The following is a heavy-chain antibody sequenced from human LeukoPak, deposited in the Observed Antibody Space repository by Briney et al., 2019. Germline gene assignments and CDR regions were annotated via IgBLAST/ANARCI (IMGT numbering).Heavy chain of an antibody. CDR2: IYYSGST. V-gene: IGHV4-30-4*01. Sequence: SETLSLTCIVSSGSISSGDYFWSWIRQPPGKGPEWIGYIYYSGSTYSNPSLKSRVTISVDTSKNQFSLKLSSVTAADTAVYYCARAYCSGGSCYRAYYYGMDVWGQGTTVTVSS. CDR3: ARAYCSGGSCYRAYYYGMDV. J-gene: IGHJ6*02. CDR1: SGSISSGDYF. D-gene: IGHD2-15*01.